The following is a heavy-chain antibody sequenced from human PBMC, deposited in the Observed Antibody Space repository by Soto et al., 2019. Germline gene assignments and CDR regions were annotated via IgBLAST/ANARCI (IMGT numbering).Heavy chain of an antibody. CDR1: GFTVSRDY. V-gene: IGHV3-53*01. J-gene: IGHJ5*02. CDR2: IYTGGST. D-gene: IGHD4-17*01. Sequence: EVQLVESGGGLIQPGGSLRLSCAASGFTVSRDYMSWVRQAPGKGLEWVSVIYTGGSTYYADSVKGRFTVSRHHSKNTVCLQMSSLRAEDSVVDYCARAYGGNHALCDPWGQGTLVTVS. CDR3: ARAYGGNHALCDP.